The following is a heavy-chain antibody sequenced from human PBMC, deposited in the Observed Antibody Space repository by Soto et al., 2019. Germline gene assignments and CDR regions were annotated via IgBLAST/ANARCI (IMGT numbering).Heavy chain of an antibody. CDR3: ARYYYDKSRGDS. CDR2: IYYSGST. D-gene: IGHD3-22*01. CDR1: GGSISSSSYY. Sequence: QLQLQESGPGLVKPSETLSLTCTVSGGSISSSSYYWGWIRQPPGKGLEWIGSIYYSGSTYYNPSLKSRVTISVDTSKNQFSLKLSSVTAADTAVYYCARYYYDKSRGDSWGQGTLVTVSS. V-gene: IGHV4-39*01. J-gene: IGHJ4*02.